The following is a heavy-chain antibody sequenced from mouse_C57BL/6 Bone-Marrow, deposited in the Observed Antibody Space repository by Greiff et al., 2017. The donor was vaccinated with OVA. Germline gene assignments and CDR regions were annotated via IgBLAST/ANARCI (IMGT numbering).Heavy chain of an antibody. D-gene: IGHD2-5*01. CDR2: IDPETGGT. Sequence: VKLMGSGAELVRPGASVTLSCKASGYTFTDYEMHWVKQTPVHGLEWIGAIDPETGGTAYNQKFKGKAILTADKSSSTAYMELRSLTSEDSAVYYCTRGYSNYYAMDYWGQGTSVTVSS. V-gene: IGHV1-15*01. J-gene: IGHJ4*01. CDR3: TRGYSNYYAMDY. CDR1: GYTFTDYE.